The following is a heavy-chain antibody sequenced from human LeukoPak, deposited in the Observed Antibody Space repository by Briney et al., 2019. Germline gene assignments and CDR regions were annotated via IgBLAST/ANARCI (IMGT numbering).Heavy chain of an antibody. CDR1: GFTFDDYA. CDR3: ARVTGPTYYFDY. CDR2: ISWNSGTI. V-gene: IGHV3-9*01. J-gene: IGHJ4*02. Sequence: GGSLRLSCAASGFTFDDYAMHWVRQAPGKGLEWVSGISWNSGTIGYADSVKGRFTISRDNSKNTLYLQMNSLRAEDTAVYYCARVTGPTYYFDYWGQGTLVTVSS.